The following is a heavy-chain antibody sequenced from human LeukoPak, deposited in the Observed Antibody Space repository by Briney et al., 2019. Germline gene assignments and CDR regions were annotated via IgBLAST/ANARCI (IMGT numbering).Heavy chain of an antibody. CDR2: IIPIFGTA. CDR1: GGTFSSYA. V-gene: IGHV1-69*13. D-gene: IGHD5-12*01. Sequence: SVKVSCKASGGTFSSYAISWVRQAPGQGLEWMGGIIPIFGTANYAQKFQGRVTITADESTSTAYMELSSLRSEDTAVYYCARDRTLRFPHSPYYFDYWGQGTLVTVSS. CDR3: ARDRTLRFPHSPYYFDY. J-gene: IGHJ4*02.